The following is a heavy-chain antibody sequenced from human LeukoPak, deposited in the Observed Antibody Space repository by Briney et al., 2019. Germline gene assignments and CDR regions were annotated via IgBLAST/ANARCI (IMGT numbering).Heavy chain of an antibody. CDR1: GYTFTSYG. CDR2: ISAYNGNT. Sequence: ASVKVSCKASGYTFTSYGISWVRQAPGQGLEWMGWISAYNGNTNYAQKLQGRVTMTTDTSTSTAYMELRSLGSDDTAVYYCARGERTGIEPREFDYWGQGTLVTVSS. D-gene: IGHD1-1*01. V-gene: IGHV1-18*04. J-gene: IGHJ4*02. CDR3: ARGERTGIEPREFDY.